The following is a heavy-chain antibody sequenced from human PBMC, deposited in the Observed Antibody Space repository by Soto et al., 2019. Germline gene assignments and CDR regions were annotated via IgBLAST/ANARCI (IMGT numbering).Heavy chain of an antibody. V-gene: IGHV4-4*07. CDR1: GGSISSYY. J-gene: IGHJ6*02. CDR3: ARETGYDFWSGYHPDYGMDV. Sequence: QVQLQESGPGLVKPSETLSLTCTASGGSISSYYWSWIRQPAGKGLEWIGRIYTSGSTNYNPSLKSRVTMSVDTSKNQFSLKLSSVTAADTAVYYCARETGYDFWSGYHPDYGMDVWGQGTTVTVSS. CDR2: IYTSGST. D-gene: IGHD3-3*01.